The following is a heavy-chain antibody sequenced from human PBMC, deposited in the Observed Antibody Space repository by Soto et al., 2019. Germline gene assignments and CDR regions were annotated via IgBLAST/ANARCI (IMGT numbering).Heavy chain of an antibody. Sequence: QVQLVQSGAEVKKPGASVKVSCKASGYTFTSYAMHWVRQAPGQRLEWMGWINAGNGNTKYSQKFQGRVTITRDTSASTAYMELSSLRSEDTAVYYCARDLLWFGELFNYGMDVWGQGTTVTVSS. V-gene: IGHV1-3*01. D-gene: IGHD3-10*01. CDR3: ARDLLWFGELFNYGMDV. CDR2: INAGNGNT. CDR1: GYTFTSYA. J-gene: IGHJ6*02.